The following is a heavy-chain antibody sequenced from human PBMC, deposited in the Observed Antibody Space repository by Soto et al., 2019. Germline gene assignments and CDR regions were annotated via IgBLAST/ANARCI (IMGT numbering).Heavy chain of an antibody. CDR2: IDPSDSYT. D-gene: IGHD6-13*01. J-gene: IGHJ6*02. CDR1: GYSFTSYW. V-gene: IGHV5-10-1*01. CDR3: AISGIAPRGYYYYGMDV. Sequence: GESLKISCKGSGYSFTSYWISWVRQMPGKGLEWMGRIDPSDSYTNYSPSFQGHVTISADKSISTAYLQWSSLKASDTAMYYCAISGIAPRGYYYYGMDVWGQGTTVTSP.